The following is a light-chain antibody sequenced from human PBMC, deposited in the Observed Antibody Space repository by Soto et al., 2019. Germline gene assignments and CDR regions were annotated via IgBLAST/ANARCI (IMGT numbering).Light chain of an antibody. CDR2: DAS. CDR3: QQLNSYPLIT. Sequence: IQLTQSPSSLSASVGERVTITCRASQGISSYLAWYQQKPGKAPNLLIYDASILQSGVPSRFSGSGSGTDFPLTISSLQPEDFATYYCQQLNSYPLITFGQGTRLEIK. J-gene: IGKJ5*01. V-gene: IGKV1-9*01. CDR1: QGISSY.